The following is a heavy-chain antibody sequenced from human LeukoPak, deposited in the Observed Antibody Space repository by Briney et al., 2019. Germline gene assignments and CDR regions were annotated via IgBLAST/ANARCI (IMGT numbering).Heavy chain of an antibody. Sequence: GGSLRLSCAASGFTFSDYFMSWIRQAPGKGLEWVSYVSSSGSTIYYADSVKGRFTISRDNAKNSLYVQMNSLRAEDTAVYYSARVGYYGMDVWGQGTTVTVSS. CDR1: GFTFSDYF. V-gene: IGHV3-11*01. CDR3: ARVGYYGMDV. CDR2: VSSSGSTI. J-gene: IGHJ6*02.